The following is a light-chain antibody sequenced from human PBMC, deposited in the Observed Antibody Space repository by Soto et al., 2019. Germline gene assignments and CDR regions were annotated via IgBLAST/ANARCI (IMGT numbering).Light chain of an antibody. CDR1: QGISSY. V-gene: IGKV1-9*01. CDR3: QQYNTWPRT. J-gene: IGKJ1*01. Sequence: IQLTQSPSSLSASLLYIVTITCXASQGISSYLAWYQQKPRRPPKLLIYAASTLQTGVPSRFSGSGSGTDFTLTISSLQSEDFAVYYCQQYNTWPRTFGQGTKVDIK. CDR2: AAS.